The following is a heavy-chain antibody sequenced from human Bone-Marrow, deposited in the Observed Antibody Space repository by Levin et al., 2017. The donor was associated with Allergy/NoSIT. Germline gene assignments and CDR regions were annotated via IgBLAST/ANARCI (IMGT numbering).Heavy chain of an antibody. V-gene: IGHV3-23*05. CDR3: VRRWYCTGTCYQPTFDY. D-gene: IGHD2-8*02. CDR1: GFIFSSHG. J-gene: IGHJ4*01. CDR2: FTTSTTTT. Sequence: PGGSLRLSCAASGFIFSSHGMSWVRQAPGKGLEWVSSFTTSTTTTYYADSVKGRFTISRDNSENTLHLQMNSLRAEDTAIYYCVRRWYCTGTCYQPTFDYWGHGTLVSVSS.